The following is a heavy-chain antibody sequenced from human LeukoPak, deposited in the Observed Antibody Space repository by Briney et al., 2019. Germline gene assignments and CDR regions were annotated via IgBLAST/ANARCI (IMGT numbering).Heavy chain of an antibody. CDR1: GGSISSSSYY. CDR3: ARDLGIVVVPAATFDY. Sequence: SETLSLTCTVSGGSISSSSYYWGWIRQPPGKGLEWIGSIYYSGSTYYNPSLKSRVTISVDTSKNQFSLKLSSVTAADTAVYYCARDLGIVVVPAATFDYWGQGTLVTVSS. D-gene: IGHD2-2*01. J-gene: IGHJ4*02. V-gene: IGHV4-39*07. CDR2: IYYSGST.